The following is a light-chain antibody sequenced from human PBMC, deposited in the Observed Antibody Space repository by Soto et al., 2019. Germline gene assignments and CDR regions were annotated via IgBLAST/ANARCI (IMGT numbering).Light chain of an antibody. J-gene: IGKJ3*01. CDR3: QQRGSWPAT. Sequence: TQSPSPLSASVGDRVTITCRASQGINNYLAWYQQKPGQAPRLLIYDASYRASGIPGRFSGSGSGTDFTLTISSLEPEDSAVYYCQQRGSWPATFGPGTKVEIK. V-gene: IGKV3-11*01. CDR2: DAS. CDR1: QGINNY.